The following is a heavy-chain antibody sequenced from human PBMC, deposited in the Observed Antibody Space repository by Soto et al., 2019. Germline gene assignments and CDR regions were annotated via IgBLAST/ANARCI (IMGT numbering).Heavy chain of an antibody. CDR3: AKDTYFRDSSGYYVFDY. J-gene: IGHJ4*02. CDR1: GFTFSTYA. Sequence: PGGSLRLSCAASGFTFSTYAMSWVRQAPGERLEWVAHISYDGSNEHYTDSVKGRFTISRDNSKNMVFLHMNSLRPEDTAVYHCAKDTYFRDSSGYYVFDYWGQGTLVTVSS. D-gene: IGHD3-22*01. CDR2: ISYDGSNE. V-gene: IGHV3-30*18.